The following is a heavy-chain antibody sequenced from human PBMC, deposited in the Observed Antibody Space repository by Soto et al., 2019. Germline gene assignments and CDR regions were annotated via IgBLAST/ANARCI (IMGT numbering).Heavy chain of an antibody. CDR2: IGTAGDT. J-gene: IGHJ4*02. CDR1: GFTFSTHD. Sequence: GGSLRLSCAASGFTFSTHDMHWVRQATGKGLEWVSAIGTAGDTYYPDSVKGRFAISRENAKNSLYLQVNSLRVGDTAVYYCARGPWPRGDSSGFYYYFDYWGQGTLVTVSS. D-gene: IGHD3-22*01. V-gene: IGHV3-13*04. CDR3: ARGPWPRGDSSGFYYYFDY.